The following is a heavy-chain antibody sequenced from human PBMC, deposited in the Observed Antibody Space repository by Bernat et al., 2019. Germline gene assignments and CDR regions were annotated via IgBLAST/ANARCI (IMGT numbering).Heavy chain of an antibody. J-gene: IGHJ6*02. CDR3: APCCYYGIDV. D-gene: IGHD3-10*01. CDR1: GGSFSTYY. CDR2: INHSGDT. Sequence: QVQLQQWGAGLLKPSETLSLTCTIYGGSFSTYYWNWFRQPPGKGLEWIGEINHSGDTNYNPSLKSRVIITVDSSKNQFSLKLNSVTAADTAVYYCAPCCYYGIDVWGQGTTVTFSS. V-gene: IGHV4-34*01.